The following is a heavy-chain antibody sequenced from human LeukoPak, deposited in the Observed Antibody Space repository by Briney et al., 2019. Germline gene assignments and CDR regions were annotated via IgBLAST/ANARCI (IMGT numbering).Heavy chain of an antibody. V-gene: IGHV3-11*04. J-gene: IGHJ6*04. CDR3: ARGSMVVYYYMDV. CDR1: GFTFSDYY. D-gene: IGHD3-10*01. Sequence: GGSLRLSCAVSGFTFSDYYMSWIRQSPGKGLEWLSYISSSGNTIYHADSVKGRFTISRDNAKNSLYLQMNSLRADDTAVYYCARGSMVVYYYMDVWGKGTTVTVSS. CDR2: ISSSGNTI.